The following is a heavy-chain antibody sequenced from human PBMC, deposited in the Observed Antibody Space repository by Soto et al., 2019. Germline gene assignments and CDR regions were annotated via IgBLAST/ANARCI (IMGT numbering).Heavy chain of an antibody. D-gene: IGHD6-13*01. J-gene: IGHJ6*02. CDR3: ARDRAAAGPRPPYNSYYSYGMDV. V-gene: IGHV3-30-3*01. CDR2: ISYDGSNK. CDR1: GCTFSSYA. Sequence: GGSLRLSCAASGCTFSSYARHWVRQAPGKGLEWVAVISYDGSNKYYADCVKGRFTISRDNSKNTLYLQMNSLRAEDPAVYYCARDRAAAGPRPPYNSYYSYGMDVWRQGTTVTVSS.